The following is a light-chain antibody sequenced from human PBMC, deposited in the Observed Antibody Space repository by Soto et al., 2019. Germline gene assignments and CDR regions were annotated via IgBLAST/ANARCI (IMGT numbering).Light chain of an antibody. CDR1: SSDVGGYNY. Sequence: QSALTQPASVSGSPGQSITISCTGTSSDVGGYNYVSWYQQHPGKAPKLMIYDVGNRPSGVSNRFPGAKSGNTASLTNSGLQAEDEAGYSCSAYSSSSTLVVVGGGTKLALL. CDR3: SAYSSSSTLVV. J-gene: IGLJ2*01. V-gene: IGLV2-14*01. CDR2: DVG.